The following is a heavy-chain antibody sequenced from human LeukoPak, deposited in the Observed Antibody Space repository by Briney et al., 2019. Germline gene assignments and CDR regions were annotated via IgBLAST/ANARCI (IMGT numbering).Heavy chain of an antibody. Sequence: PSETLSLTCTVSGASISSYYWSWIRQRPGKGLEWIGNVYYSGSTNYNPSLKSRVSISLDTSKSQFSLKLSSVTAADTAVYYCARLNYDFPDYWGQGTLVTVSS. CDR3: ARLNYDFPDY. CDR2: VYYSGST. J-gene: IGHJ4*02. V-gene: IGHV4-59*12. CDR1: GASISSYY. D-gene: IGHD3-3*01.